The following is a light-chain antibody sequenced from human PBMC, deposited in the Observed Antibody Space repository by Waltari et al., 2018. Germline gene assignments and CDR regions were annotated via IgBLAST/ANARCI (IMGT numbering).Light chain of an antibody. CDR1: QSVSRT. Sequence: EIVLTQSPGTLSLSPGERATLSCRASQSVSRTLAWYQQKPGQAPKLLIYDASNRATGIPDRFSGSGSGTEFSLTISRLEPEDFAVYYCQKYGTLPATFGQGTKVEVK. J-gene: IGKJ1*01. CDR3: QKYGTLPAT. V-gene: IGKV3-20*01. CDR2: DAS.